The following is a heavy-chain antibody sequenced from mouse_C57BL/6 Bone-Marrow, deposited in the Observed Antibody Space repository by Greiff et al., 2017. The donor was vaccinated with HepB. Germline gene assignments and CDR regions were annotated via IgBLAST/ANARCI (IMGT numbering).Heavy chain of an antibody. V-gene: IGHV1-64*01. CDR2: IHPNSGST. CDR1: GYTFTSYW. J-gene: IGHJ3*01. D-gene: IGHD2-5*01. Sequence: QVQLQQPGAELVKPGASVKLSCKASGYTFTSYWMHWVKQRPGQGLEWIGMIHPNSGSTNYNEKFKSKATLTVDKSSSTAYMQLSSLTSEDSAVYYCARREAYYSTLFAYWGQGTLVTVSA. CDR3: ARREAYYSTLFAY.